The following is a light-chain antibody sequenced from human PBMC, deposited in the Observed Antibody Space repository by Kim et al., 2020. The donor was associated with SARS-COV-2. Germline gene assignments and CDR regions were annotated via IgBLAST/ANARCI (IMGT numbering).Light chain of an antibody. CDR1: SRDVGGYNY. V-gene: IGLV2-14*03. CDR2: DVR. Sequence: QSITIACTGTSRDVGGYNYVSWYQQHPGKAPKLMIYDVRNRPSGVSNRFSGSKSGNTASLTISGLQAEDEADYYCSSYTSSSTLYVFGTGTKVTVL. CDR3: SSYTSSSTLYV. J-gene: IGLJ1*01.